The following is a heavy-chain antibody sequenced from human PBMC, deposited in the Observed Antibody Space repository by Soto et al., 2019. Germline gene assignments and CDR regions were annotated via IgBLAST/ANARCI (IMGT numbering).Heavy chain of an antibody. CDR2: ISWDGGST. CDR1: GFTFDDYA. Sequence: VGSLTLSSAASGFTFDDYAMHWARHAPGKGLEWVSLISWDGGSTYYADSVKGRFTISRDNSKYSLYLQMNSLRAEDTALYYCAKDTYGSGYNWFDQWGQGTLVTVSS. V-gene: IGHV3-43D*04. D-gene: IGHD3-10*01. CDR3: AKDTYGSGYNWFDQ. J-gene: IGHJ5*02.